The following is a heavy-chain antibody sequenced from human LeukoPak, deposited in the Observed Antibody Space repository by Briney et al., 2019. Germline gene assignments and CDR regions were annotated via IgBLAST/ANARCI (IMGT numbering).Heavy chain of an antibody. D-gene: IGHD4-17*01. CDR3: ARAPDDYGDYSQFDP. J-gene: IGHJ5*02. Sequence: GGSLRLSCAASGFTFSSYWMHWVRQAPGKGLVWVSRINSDGSSTSYADSVKGQFTISRDNAKNTLYLQMNSLRAEDTAVYYCARAPDDYGDYSQFDPWGQGTLVTVSS. V-gene: IGHV3-74*01. CDR1: GFTFSSYW. CDR2: INSDGSST.